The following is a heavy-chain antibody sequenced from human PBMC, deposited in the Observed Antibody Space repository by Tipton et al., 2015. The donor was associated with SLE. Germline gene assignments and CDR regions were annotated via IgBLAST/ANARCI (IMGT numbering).Heavy chain of an antibody. D-gene: IGHD1-26*01. Sequence: LRLSCAISGDSVSSNTAAWNWIRQSPSGGLEWLGRTYYRSKWYNDYAVSVKGRITVNPDTSKNQFSLQLKSVTPEDTAVYYCARDPFGSLDYWGQGTLVTVSS. V-gene: IGHV6-1*01. CDR2: TYYRSKWYN. CDR3: ARDPFGSLDY. CDR1: GDSVSSNTAA. J-gene: IGHJ4*02.